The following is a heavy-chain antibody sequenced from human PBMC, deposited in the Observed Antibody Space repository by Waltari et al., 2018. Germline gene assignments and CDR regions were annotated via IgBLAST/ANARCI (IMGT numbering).Heavy chain of an antibody. CDR1: GFTFSSYG. Sequence: QVQLVESGGGVVQPGGSLRLSCAASGFTFSSYGLPWVRQAPGKGLEWVAFIRYDGSNKYYADSVKGRFTISRDNSKNTLYLQMNSLRAEDTAVYYCAKGGHLGELSLYDYWGQGTLVTVSS. CDR3: AKGGHLGELSLYDY. CDR2: IRYDGSNK. J-gene: IGHJ4*02. V-gene: IGHV3-30*02. D-gene: IGHD3-16*02.